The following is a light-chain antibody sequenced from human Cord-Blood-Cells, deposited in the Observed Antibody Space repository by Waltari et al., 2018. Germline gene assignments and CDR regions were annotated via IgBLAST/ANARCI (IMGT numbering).Light chain of an antibody. CDR1: QSISSY. J-gene: IGKJ1*01. Sequence: DIQMTQSPYSLSASVGDRVTITCRASQSISSYLNWYQQKPGKAPKLLIYAASSLLSGVPSRFSGSGSGTDFTLTISSLQPEDFATYYCQQSYSTPPTFGQGTKVEIK. V-gene: IGKV1-39*01. CDR3: QQSYSTPPT. CDR2: AAS.